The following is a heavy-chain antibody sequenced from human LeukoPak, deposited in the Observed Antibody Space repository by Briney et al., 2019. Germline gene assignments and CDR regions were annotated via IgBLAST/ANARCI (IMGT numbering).Heavy chain of an antibody. D-gene: IGHD3-22*01. CDR1: GGSFSGYY. CDR3: ARGYLVGYYDSSGHYYYFDY. J-gene: IGHJ4*02. V-gene: IGHV4-34*01. CDR2: INHSGST. Sequence: SETLSLTCAVYGGSFSGYYWSWIRQPPGKGLEWIGEINHSGSTNYNPSLKSRVTISVDTSKNQFSLKLSSVTAADTAVYYCARGYLVGYYDSSGHYYYFDYWGQGTLVTVSS.